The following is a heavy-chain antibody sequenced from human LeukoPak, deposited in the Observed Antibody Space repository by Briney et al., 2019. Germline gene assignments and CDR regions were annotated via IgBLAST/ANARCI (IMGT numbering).Heavy chain of an antibody. CDR3: ARIRATDYYYFDY. V-gene: IGHV4-30-4*01. J-gene: IGHJ4*02. CDR1: GGSISSGDYY. CDR2: IYYSGST. Sequence: SGTLSLTCTVSGGSISSGDYYWSWIRQPPGKGLEWIGYIYYSGSTYYNPSLKSRVTISVDTSKNQFSLKLSSVTAADTAVYYCARIRATDYYYFDYWGQGTLVTVSS. D-gene: IGHD5-12*01.